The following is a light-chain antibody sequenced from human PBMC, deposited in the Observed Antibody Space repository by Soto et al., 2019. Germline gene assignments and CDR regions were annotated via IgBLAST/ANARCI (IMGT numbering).Light chain of an antibody. J-gene: IGKJ4*01. V-gene: IGKV3-15*01. CDR2: GAS. Sequence: EMLMTQSPATLSVSPGERATLSCRATQRVRGNIGWYQQRPGHAPRLLLYGASNRATDIPGKFSGSGSGTEFTLTISSLQSEDFAVYYCQQYNNWPRLTFGGGTKVDIK. CDR3: QQYNNWPRLT. CDR1: QRVRGN.